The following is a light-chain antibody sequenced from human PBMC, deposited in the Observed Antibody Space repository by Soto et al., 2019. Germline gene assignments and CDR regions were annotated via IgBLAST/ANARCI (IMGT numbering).Light chain of an antibody. CDR2: AAS. J-gene: IGKJ2*01. V-gene: IGKV1-39*01. CDR3: QQSYSTPPDT. CDR1: HYISTN. Sequence: DIQMTQSPSSLSASVGDRVTISCRASHYISTNLNWYQKKPGKAPKLLIHAASSLHSGVPSRFSGSGSGTDFTLTIDSLQPEDFAPYYCQQSYSTPPDTFGQGTKLEIQ.